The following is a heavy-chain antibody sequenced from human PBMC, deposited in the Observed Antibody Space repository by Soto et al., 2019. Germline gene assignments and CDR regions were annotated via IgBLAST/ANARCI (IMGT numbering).Heavy chain of an antibody. D-gene: IGHD5-12*01. Sequence: SETLSLTCTVSGGSVSSGSYYWSWIRQPPGKGLEWIGYIYYSGSTNYNPSLKSRVTISVDTSKNQFSLKLSSVTAADTAVYYCARDLRAGYSGYDYSYGMDVWGQGTTVTVSS. V-gene: IGHV4-61*01. J-gene: IGHJ6*02. CDR1: GGSVSSGSYY. CDR2: IYYSGST. CDR3: ARDLRAGYSGYDYSYGMDV.